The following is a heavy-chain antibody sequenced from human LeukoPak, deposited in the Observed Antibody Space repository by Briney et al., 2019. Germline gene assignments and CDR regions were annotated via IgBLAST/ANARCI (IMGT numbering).Heavy chain of an antibody. CDR2: INSGGDAT. V-gene: IGHV3-23*01. J-gene: IGHJ4*02. Sequence: GGSLRLSCAASGFSFNNYAMSWVRQAPGKGLEWVSAINSGGDATKYADSVKGRFTISRDNSKNTLSLQLDSLRAEDTALYYCAKSDCGTIGCKLLNYWGQGTLVTVSS. CDR1: GFSFNNYA. CDR3: AKSDCGTIGCKLLNY. D-gene: IGHD2-21*01.